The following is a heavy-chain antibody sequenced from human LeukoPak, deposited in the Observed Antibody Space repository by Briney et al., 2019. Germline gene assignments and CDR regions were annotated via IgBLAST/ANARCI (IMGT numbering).Heavy chain of an antibody. J-gene: IGHJ4*02. V-gene: IGHV4-59*01. Sequence: SETLSLTCTVSGGSISSYYWSWIRQPPGKGLEWIGDIYYSGSTNYNPSLKSRVTISVDTSKNQFSLKLSSVTAADTAVYYCARCPSLKRPYYFDYWGQGTLVTVSS. CDR1: GGSISSYY. CDR2: IYYSGST. CDR3: ARCPSLKRPYYFDY.